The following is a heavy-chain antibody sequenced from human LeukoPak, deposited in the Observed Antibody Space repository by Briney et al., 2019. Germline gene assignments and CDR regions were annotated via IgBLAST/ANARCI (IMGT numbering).Heavy chain of an antibody. CDR3: ARARVHTPRYSGSYSKYNWFDP. J-gene: IGHJ5*02. V-gene: IGHV4-59*12. Sequence: SETLSLTCTVSGGSISSYYWSWIRQPPGKGLEWIGYIYYSGSTNYNPSLKSRVTISVDTSKNQFSLQLNSVTPEDTAVYYCARARVHTPRYSGSYSKYNWFDPWGQGTLVTVSS. CDR1: GGSISSYY. CDR2: IYYSGST. D-gene: IGHD1-26*01.